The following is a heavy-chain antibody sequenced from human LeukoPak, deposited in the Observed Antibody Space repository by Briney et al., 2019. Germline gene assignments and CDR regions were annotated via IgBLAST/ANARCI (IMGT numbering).Heavy chain of an antibody. CDR1: GYTFTSYG. V-gene: IGHV1-18*01. D-gene: IGHD4-11*01. Sequence: GASVKVSCKASGYTFTSYGISWVRQAPGQGLEWMGWISAYNGNTNYAQKLQGRVTMTTDTSTSTACMELRSLRSDDTAVYYCARQPGTTVTSDNWFDPWGQGTLVTVSS. CDR2: ISAYNGNT. J-gene: IGHJ5*02. CDR3: ARQPGTTVTSDNWFDP.